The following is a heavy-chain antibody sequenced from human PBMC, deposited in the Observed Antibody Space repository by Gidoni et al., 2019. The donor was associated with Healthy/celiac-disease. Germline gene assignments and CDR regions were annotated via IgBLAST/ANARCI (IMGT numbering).Heavy chain of an antibody. CDR3: ARELALGWVRGVIGRNYGMDV. CDR1: GFTFSSYS. CDR2: ISSSSSYI. D-gene: IGHD3-10*01. J-gene: IGHJ6*02. V-gene: IGHV3-21*01. Sequence: EVQRVESGGGLVKPGGSLRLSCAASGFTFSSYSMNWVLQAPGKGLEWVSSISSSSSYIYYADSVKGRFTISRDNAKNSLYLQMNSLRAEDTAVYYCARELALGWVRGVIGRNYGMDVWGQGTTVTVSS.